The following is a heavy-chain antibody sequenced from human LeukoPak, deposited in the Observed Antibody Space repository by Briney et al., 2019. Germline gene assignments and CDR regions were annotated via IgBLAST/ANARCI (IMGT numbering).Heavy chain of an antibody. V-gene: IGHV1-46*01. CDR2: INPSGGST. Sequence: GASVKVSCKASGYTFTSYYMHWVRQAPGQGLEWMGIINPSGGSTSYAQKFQGRVTMTWDTSISTAYMDLSRLRSDDTAVYFCARDPPRVGAPDYWGQGTLLTVPS. CDR3: ARDPPRVGAPDY. CDR1: GYTFTSYY. D-gene: IGHD1-26*01. J-gene: IGHJ4*02.